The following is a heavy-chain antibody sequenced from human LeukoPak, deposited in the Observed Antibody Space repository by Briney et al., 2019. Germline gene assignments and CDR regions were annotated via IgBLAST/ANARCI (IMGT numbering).Heavy chain of an antibody. CDR1: GFDFSIYA. J-gene: IGHJ6*03. Sequence: GGSLRLSCATSGFDFSIYAINWVRQAPGRGLEWVSSISSGSGFNNYADSVKGRFTISRDNAKNSLYLQMNSLRAEDTAVYFCARDGDPPGFYYYHHMDVWGKGTTVTVSS. D-gene: IGHD7-27*01. V-gene: IGHV3-21*01. CDR2: ISSGSGFN. CDR3: ARDGDPPGFYYYHHMDV.